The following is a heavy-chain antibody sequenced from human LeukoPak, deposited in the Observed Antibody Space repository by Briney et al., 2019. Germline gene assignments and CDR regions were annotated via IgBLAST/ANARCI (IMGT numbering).Heavy chain of an antibody. CDR2: IYYSGST. D-gene: IGHD1-26*01. V-gene: IGHV4-39*07. CDR1: GGSISSTTYF. CDR3: ASQYGGAGTDY. Sequence: SETLSLTCTVSGGSISSTTYFWAWIRQPPGKGLEWIGSIYYSGSTYYIPSLSSRVTLSRDTSENQFSLKLSSVTAADTAIYYCASQYGGAGTDYWGQGTLVTVSS. J-gene: IGHJ4*02.